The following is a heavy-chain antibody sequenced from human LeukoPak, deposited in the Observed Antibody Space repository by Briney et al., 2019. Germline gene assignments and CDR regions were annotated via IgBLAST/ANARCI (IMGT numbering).Heavy chain of an antibody. J-gene: IGHJ4*02. Sequence: PSETLSLTCTVSGGSISSSSYYWGWIRQPPGKGLEWIGSIYYSGSTYYNPSLKSRVTISVDTSKNQFSLKLSSVTAADTAVYYCASWGAGTFDYWGQGTLVTVSS. V-gene: IGHV4-39*07. D-gene: IGHD3-16*01. CDR1: GGSISSSSYY. CDR2: IYYSGST. CDR3: ASWGAGTFDY.